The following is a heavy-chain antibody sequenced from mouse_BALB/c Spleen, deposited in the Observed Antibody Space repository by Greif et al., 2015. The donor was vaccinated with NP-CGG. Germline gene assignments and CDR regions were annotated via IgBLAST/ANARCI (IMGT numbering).Heavy chain of an antibody. D-gene: IGHD2-3*01. CDR3: ARYGWLLPLDY. CDR1: GFNIKDYY. J-gene: IGHJ2*01. CDR2: IDPENGNT. Sequence: EVKLMESGAELVRPGALVKLSCKASGFNIKDYYMHWVKQRPEQGLEWIGWIDPENGNTIYDPKFQGKASITADTSSNAAYLQLSSLTSEDTAVYYCARYGWLLPLDYWGQGTTLTVSS. V-gene: IGHV14-1*02.